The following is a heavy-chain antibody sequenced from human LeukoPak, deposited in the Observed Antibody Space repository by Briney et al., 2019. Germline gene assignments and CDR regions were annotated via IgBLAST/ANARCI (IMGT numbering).Heavy chain of an antibody. CDR3: ARSLEEATIRTSLDY. J-gene: IGHJ4*02. Sequence: GGSLRLSCAASGFTFSSYPIHWVRQAPGKGLEWVAVISSDGSSKYYADSVKVRFTISRGNSKNTLYLQMNSLRAEDTAVYYCARSLEEATIRTSLDYWGQGTLVAVSS. CDR1: GFTFSSYP. CDR2: ISSDGSSK. D-gene: IGHD5-24*01. V-gene: IGHV3-30-3*01.